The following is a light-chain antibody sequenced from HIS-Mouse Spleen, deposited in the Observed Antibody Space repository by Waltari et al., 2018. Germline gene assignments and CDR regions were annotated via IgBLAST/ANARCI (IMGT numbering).Light chain of an antibody. V-gene: IGKV1-9*01. J-gene: IGKJ3*01. CDR2: AAS. CDR1: QGISSY. CDR3: QQLNSYPPT. Sequence: IQLTQSPSFLSASVGDRVTLTCRASQGISSYLAWYQQKPGKAPKLLIYAASTLQSGVPSRFSGSGSGTEFTLTISSLQPEDFATYYCQQLNSYPPTFGPGTKVDIK.